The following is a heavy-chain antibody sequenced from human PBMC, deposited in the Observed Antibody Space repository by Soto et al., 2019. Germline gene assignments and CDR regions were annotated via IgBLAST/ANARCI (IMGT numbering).Heavy chain of an antibody. Sequence: QVQLVQSGAEVKEPGASVKVSCKAFGYNFNGYFLHWVRQAPGQGLEWMGWINPNTGVTNYAQKFQGRVTMTRDRSISTAYRERGRLRCEDGAVYYWGRGDSPPLDRGGPLPPGGKGPLVTVSS. D-gene: IGHD3-10*01. V-gene: IGHV1-2*02. CDR2: INPNTGVT. J-gene: IGHJ5*02. CDR1: GYNFNGYF. CDR3: GRGDSPPLDRGGPLPP.